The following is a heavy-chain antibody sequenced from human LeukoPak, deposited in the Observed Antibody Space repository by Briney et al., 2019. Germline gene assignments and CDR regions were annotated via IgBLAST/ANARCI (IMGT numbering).Heavy chain of an antibody. D-gene: IGHD3-10*01. CDR1: GFTVSDYY. J-gene: IGHJ4*02. CDR3: ARDLSPVVRASPMGY. Sequence: PGGSLRFSCEASGFTVSDYYMNWVRQAPGEGLEWVSVVYSGGSTYHADSVKGRFTISSDTSKNTLYLQMNSLRAEDTAVYYCARDLSPVVRASPMGYWGQGTPVTVSS. V-gene: IGHV3-53*05. CDR2: VYSGGST.